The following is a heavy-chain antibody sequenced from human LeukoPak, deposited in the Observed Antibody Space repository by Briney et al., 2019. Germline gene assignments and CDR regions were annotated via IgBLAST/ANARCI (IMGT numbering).Heavy chain of an antibody. CDR2: ISYDGSNK. D-gene: IGHD1-26*01. CDR1: GFTFSSYA. V-gene: IGHV3-30-3*01. CDR3: ARAGGAFLDY. J-gene: IGHJ4*02. Sequence: GGSLRLSCAASGFTFSSYAMHWVRQAPGKGLEWVAVISYDGSNKYYADSVKGRFTISRDNSKNTLYLQMNSLRAEDTAVYYCARAGGAFLDYWGQGTLVTVSS.